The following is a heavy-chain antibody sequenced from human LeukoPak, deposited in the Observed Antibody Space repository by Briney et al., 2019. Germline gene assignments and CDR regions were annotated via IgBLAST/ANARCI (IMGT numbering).Heavy chain of an antibody. J-gene: IGHJ4*02. V-gene: IGHV1-2*02. CDR3: LRSSGSPEDYFDY. CDR2: INPNSGGT. Sequence: GASVKVSYKPSGYTFNGYYMHWVRQAPGHRLEWMGWINPNSGGTNYAQKLQGRVTITRDTSIGPAYIELSRLRSDDPALYYCLRSSGSPEDYFDYWGQGTLVTVAS. CDR1: GYTFNGYY. D-gene: IGHD3-10*01.